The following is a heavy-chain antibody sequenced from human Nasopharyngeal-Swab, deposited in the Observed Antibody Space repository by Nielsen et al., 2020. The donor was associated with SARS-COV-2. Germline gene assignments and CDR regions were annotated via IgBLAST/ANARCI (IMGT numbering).Heavy chain of an antibody. CDR3: ARHGTTVTRNYAFDI. D-gene: IGHD4-17*01. J-gene: IGHJ3*02. CDR2: IYYSGST. V-gene: IGHV4-39*01. Sequence: WIRQPPGKGLEWIGSIYYSGSTYYNPSLKSRVTISVDTSKNQFSLKLSSVTAADTAMYYCARHGTTVTRNYAFDIWGQGTMVTVSS.